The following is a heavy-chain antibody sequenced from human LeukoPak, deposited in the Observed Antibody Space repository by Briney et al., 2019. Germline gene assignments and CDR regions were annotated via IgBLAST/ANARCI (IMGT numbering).Heavy chain of an antibody. CDR2: INPDDGDT. Sequence: ASVRVSCKASGYTFTDYYMHWVRQAPGQGCEWMGWINPDDGDTNYAQKFQGRVTMTRDTSISTAHMEVSRLRSDDTAVYYCARANFLYCSSSTCLFDYWGQGTLVTVSS. CDR1: GYTFTDYY. D-gene: IGHD2-2*01. CDR3: ARANFLYCSSSTCLFDY. J-gene: IGHJ4*02. V-gene: IGHV1-2*02.